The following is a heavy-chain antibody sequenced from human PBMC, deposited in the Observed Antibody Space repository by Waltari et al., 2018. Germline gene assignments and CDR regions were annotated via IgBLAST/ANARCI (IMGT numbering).Heavy chain of an antibody. Sequence: QVQLQESGQGLVKPSETLSLTCAVSGYSISSGYSWGRIRPPPGKGLEWIGSIYHSGSPYYNPSLKSRVTISVDTSKNQFSLKLSSVTAADTAVYYCARDSAAGTKGYNWFDPWGQGTLVTVSS. V-gene: IGHV4-38-2*02. J-gene: IGHJ5*02. D-gene: IGHD6-13*01. CDR2: IYHSGSP. CDR3: ARDSAAGTKGYNWFDP. CDR1: GYSISSGYS.